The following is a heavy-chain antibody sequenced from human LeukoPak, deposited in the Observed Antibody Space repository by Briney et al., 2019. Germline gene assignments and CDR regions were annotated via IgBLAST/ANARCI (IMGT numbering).Heavy chain of an antibody. Sequence: GGSLRLSCAASGFSFSTFGMHWVRQTPGKGLEWVSHISKDESNKYYADSVEGRFTISRDTSKNTLFLQMNSLRVEDTAVYYCAKDIPVLEYWGQGTLVTVSS. V-gene: IGHV3-30*18. CDR1: GFSFSTFG. D-gene: IGHD2-21*01. CDR3: AKDIPVLEY. J-gene: IGHJ4*02. CDR2: ISKDESNK.